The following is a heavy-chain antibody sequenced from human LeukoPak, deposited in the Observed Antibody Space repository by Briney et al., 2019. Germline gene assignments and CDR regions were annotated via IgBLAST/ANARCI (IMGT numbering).Heavy chain of an antibody. CDR1: GFTFDEYG. D-gene: IGHD4-17*01. CDR2: INWNGGRT. J-gene: IGHJ5*02. V-gene: IGHV3-20*04. CDR3: ARTTVTAGRTNWFDP. Sequence: GGSLRLSCAASGFTFDEYGMNWVRQSPGKGLEWVSGINWNGGRTGYADSVKGRFTISRDNAKNSLYLQMNSLRAEDTAVCYCARTTVTAGRTNWFDPWGQGTLVIVSS.